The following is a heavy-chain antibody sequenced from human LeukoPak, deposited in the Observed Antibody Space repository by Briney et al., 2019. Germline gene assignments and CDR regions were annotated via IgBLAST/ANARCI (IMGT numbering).Heavy chain of an antibody. CDR1: GFTFSSYS. D-gene: IGHD2-15*01. Sequence: GGSLRLSCAASGFTFSSYSMNWVRQAPGKGLEWVSYISSSGSTIYYADSVKGRFTIPRDNAKNSLFLQMNSLRAEDTAVYYCARVLRYCSGGNCYSGGLGYMDVWGKGTTVTISS. J-gene: IGHJ6*03. V-gene: IGHV3-48*04. CDR2: ISSSGSTI. CDR3: ARVLRYCSGGNCYSGGLGYMDV.